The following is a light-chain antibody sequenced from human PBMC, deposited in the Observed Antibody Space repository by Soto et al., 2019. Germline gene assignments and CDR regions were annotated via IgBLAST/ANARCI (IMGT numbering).Light chain of an antibody. CDR1: QGIGRY. V-gene: IGKV3-11*01. CDR3: QQRSNWPLT. Sequence: EIVLTQSPGTLSLSPGASATLSCRASQGIGRYLDWFQQKPGQAPRRLIYDASTRATVNPDRFSGSGSETDFTLTISSQEPEDFAVYDCQQRSNWPLTFGPGTKVEFK. J-gene: IGKJ3*01. CDR2: DAS.